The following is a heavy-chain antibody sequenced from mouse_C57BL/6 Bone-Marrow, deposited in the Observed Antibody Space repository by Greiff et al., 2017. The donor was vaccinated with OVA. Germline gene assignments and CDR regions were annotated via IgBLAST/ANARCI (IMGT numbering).Heavy chain of an antibody. D-gene: IGHD2-4*01. Sequence: QVQLQQPGAELVKPGASVKLSCKASGYTFTSYWMHWVKQRPGQGLEWIGMIHPNSGSTNYNEKFKSKATLTVDKSSSTAYMQLSSLTSEDSAVYYCALCYDYPAWFAYWGQGTLVTVSA. J-gene: IGHJ3*01. CDR1: GYTFTSYW. CDR3: ALCYDYPAWFAY. CDR2: IHPNSGST. V-gene: IGHV1-64*01.